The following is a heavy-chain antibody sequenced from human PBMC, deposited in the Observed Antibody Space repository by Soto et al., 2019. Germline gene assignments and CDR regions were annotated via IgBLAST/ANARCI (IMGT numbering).Heavy chain of an antibody. V-gene: IGHV1-18*01. J-gene: IGHJ6*03. CDR2: ISAYNGNT. CDR1: GYTFTSYG. CDR3: ARVGSLLWFGELLWSPHYYFYDYMDV. D-gene: IGHD3-10*01. Sequence: GASVKVSCKASGYTFTSYGISWVRQAPGQGLEWMGWISAYNGNTNYAQKLQGRVTMTTDTSTSTAYMELRSLRSDDTAVYYCARVGSLLWFGELLWSPHYYFYDYMDVWGKGTTVTVSS.